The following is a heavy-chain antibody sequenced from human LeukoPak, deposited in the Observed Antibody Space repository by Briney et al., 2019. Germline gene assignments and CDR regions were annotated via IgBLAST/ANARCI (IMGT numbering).Heavy chain of an antibody. CDR2: IVVGSGNT. J-gene: IGHJ4*02. Sequence: SVKVSCKASGFTFTSSAVQWVRQARGQRLEWIGWIVVGSGNTNYAQKFQERVTITRDMSTSTAYMELSSLRSEDTAVYCCAADPSRRDSSVSIDYWGQGTLVTVSS. CDR3: AADPSRRDSSVSIDY. D-gene: IGHD3-22*01. CDR1: GFTFTSSA. V-gene: IGHV1-58*01.